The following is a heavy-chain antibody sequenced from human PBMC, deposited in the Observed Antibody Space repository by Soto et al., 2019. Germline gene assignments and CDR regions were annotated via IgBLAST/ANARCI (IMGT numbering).Heavy chain of an antibody. V-gene: IGHV1-18*04. J-gene: IGHJ5*02. CDR3: VRDCPLWGYDFWSGYPERNWFDP. Sequence: QVQLVQSGAEVKKPGASVKVSCKASGYTFTSYGISWVRQAPGQGLEWMGWISAYNGNTNYAQKLQGRVTMTTDTSTSTAYMELRSLRSDDTAVYYCVRDCPLWGYDFWSGYPERNWFDPWGQGTLVTVSS. D-gene: IGHD3-3*01. CDR1: GYTFTSYG. CDR2: ISAYNGNT.